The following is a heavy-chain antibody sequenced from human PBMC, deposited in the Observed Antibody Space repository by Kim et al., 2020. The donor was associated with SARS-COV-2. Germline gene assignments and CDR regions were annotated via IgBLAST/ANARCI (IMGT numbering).Heavy chain of an antibody. J-gene: IGHJ4*02. D-gene: IGHD2-21*01. V-gene: IGHV4-34*01. CDR3: ASTSGDWRFFDY. CDR1: GGSFRGYY. Sequence: SETLSLTCAVYGGSFRGYYWTWIRQSPGKGLEWIGEITPSGSTNYNPSLKSRVAISLDTSKNQFSLNLRSVTVADGAMYYCASTSGDWRFFDYWGRGTL. CDR2: ITPSGST.